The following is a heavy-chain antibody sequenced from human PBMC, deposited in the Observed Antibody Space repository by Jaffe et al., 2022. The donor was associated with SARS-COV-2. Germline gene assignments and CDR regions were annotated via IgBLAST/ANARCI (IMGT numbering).Heavy chain of an antibody. V-gene: IGHV3-30*04. Sequence: QVQLVESGGGVVQPGRSLRLSCAASGFTFSSYAMHWVRQAPGKGLEWVAVISYDGSNKYYADSVKGRFTISRDNSKNTLYLQMNSLRAEDTAVYYCAREDIVAQPGGGDAFDIWGQGTMVTVSS. CDR2: ISYDGSNK. CDR3: AREDIVAQPGGGDAFDI. J-gene: IGHJ3*02. CDR1: GFTFSSYA. D-gene: IGHD5-12*01.